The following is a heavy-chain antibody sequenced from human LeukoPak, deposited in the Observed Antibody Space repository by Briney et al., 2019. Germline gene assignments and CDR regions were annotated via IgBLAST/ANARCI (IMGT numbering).Heavy chain of an antibody. V-gene: IGHV1-69*13. CDR1: GGTFSSYA. D-gene: IGHD1-1*01. CDR3: ATEGGWEEHLEGFDY. Sequence: SVKVSCKASGGTFSSYAISWVRQAPGQGLGWMGGIIPIFGTANYAQKFQGRVTITADESTSTAYMELSSLRSEDTAVYYCATEGGWEEHLEGFDYWGQGTLVTVSS. CDR2: IIPIFGTA. J-gene: IGHJ4*02.